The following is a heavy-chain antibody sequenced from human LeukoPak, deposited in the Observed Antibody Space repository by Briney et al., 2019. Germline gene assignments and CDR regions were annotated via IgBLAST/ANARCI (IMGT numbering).Heavy chain of an antibody. CDR2: INTNTGNP. Sequence: ASVKVSCMASGYTFTSYAMNWVRQAPGQGLEWMGWINTNTGNPTYAQGFTGRFVFSLDTSVSTAYLQISSLKAEDTAVYYCARGTVTTPQVGWGEDYWGQGTLVTVSS. CDR3: ARGTVTTPQVGWGEDY. V-gene: IGHV7-4-1*02. CDR1: GYTFTSYA. J-gene: IGHJ4*02. D-gene: IGHD4-17*01.